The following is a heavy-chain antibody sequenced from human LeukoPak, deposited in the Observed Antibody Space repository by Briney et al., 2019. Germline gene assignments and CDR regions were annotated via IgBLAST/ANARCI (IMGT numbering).Heavy chain of an antibody. CDR1: GESFSSYY. D-gene: IGHD3-3*01. Sequence: SETLSLTCAVYGESFSSYYWSWIRQAPRTGLEWIGEISHSGSTDYNPSLKSRVTISVDTSKNQFSLKLSSVTAADTAVYYCATGQFLEWYYFDYWGQGTLVTASS. V-gene: IGHV4-34*01. CDR3: ATGQFLEWYYFDY. CDR2: ISHSGST. J-gene: IGHJ4*02.